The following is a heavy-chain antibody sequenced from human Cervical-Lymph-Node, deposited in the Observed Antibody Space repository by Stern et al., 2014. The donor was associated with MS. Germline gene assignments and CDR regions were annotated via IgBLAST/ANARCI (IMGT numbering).Heavy chain of an antibody. D-gene: IGHD3-16*01. CDR2: IYPGDSDT. J-gene: IGHJ4*02. V-gene: IGHV5-51*03. CDR3: ARFASGGVGY. CDR1: GYSFTNYW. Sequence: MQLVQSGGEVKKPGDSLRISCKGSGYSFTNYWIGWVRQMPGKGLEWMGIIYPGDSDTRYSPSFQGHITMTADKSITTAYLQWSSLKASDTAMYYCARFASGGVGYWGKGTLVTVSS.